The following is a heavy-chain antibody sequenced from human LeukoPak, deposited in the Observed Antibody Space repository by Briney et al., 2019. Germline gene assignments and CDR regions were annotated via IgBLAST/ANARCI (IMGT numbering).Heavy chain of an antibody. CDR3: AKDTAMVNRGAFDI. CDR2: ISTSGVYI. Sequence: GGSLRLSCAASGFTFSSYSMNWVRQAPGKGLEWVSSISTSGVYIYYADSVKGRFTISRDNAKYSLYLLMNSLRAEDTAVYYCAKDTAMVNRGAFDIWGQGTMVTVSS. V-gene: IGHV3-21*01. J-gene: IGHJ3*02. D-gene: IGHD5-18*01. CDR1: GFTFSSYS.